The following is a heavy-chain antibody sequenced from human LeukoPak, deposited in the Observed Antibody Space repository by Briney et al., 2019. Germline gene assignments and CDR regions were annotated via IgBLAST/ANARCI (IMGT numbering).Heavy chain of an antibody. J-gene: IGHJ4*02. V-gene: IGHV1-8*03. CDR2: MNPNSGNT. Sequence: ASVKVSCKASGYTFTNYDINWVRQATGQGLEWMGWMNPNSGNTGYAQKFQGRVTITRNTSISTAYMELSSLRSEDTAVYYCERRKYSASDLFDYWGQGTLVTVSS. D-gene: IGHD5-12*01. CDR1: GYTFTNYD. CDR3: ERRKYSASDLFDY.